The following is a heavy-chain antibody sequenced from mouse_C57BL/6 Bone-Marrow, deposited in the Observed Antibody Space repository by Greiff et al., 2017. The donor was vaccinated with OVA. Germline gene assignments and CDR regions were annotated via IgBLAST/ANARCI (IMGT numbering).Heavy chain of an antibody. J-gene: IGHJ3*01. D-gene: IGHD3-2*02. CDR2: IDPENGDT. CDR1: GFNIKDDY. CDR3: TMTAQAIAY. V-gene: IGHV14-4*01. Sequence: EVKLVESGAELVRPGASVKLSCTASGFNIKDDYMHWVKQRPEQGLEWIGWIDPENGDTEYASKFQGKATITADTSSNTAYLQLSSLTSEDTAVYYCTMTAQAIAYWGQGTLVTVSA.